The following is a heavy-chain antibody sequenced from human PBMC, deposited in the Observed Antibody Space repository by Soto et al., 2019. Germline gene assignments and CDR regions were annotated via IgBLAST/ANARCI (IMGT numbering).Heavy chain of an antibody. CDR2: MSYSGST. CDR1: GGSIGSGNYY. J-gene: IGHJ4*02. Sequence: SETLSLTCTVSGGSIGSGNYYWSWIRQPPGKGPEWIGFMSYSGSTSYNASLKSRVTISVDTSKSQFSLNLSFVTAADTAVYYCATMGTPATGLYYFDNWGQGTLVTVSS. D-gene: IGHD1-7*01. V-gene: IGHV4-30-4*01. CDR3: ATMGTPATGLYYFDN.